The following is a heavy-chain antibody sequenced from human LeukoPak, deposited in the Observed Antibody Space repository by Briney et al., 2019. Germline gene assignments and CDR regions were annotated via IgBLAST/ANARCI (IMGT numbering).Heavy chain of an antibody. CDR3: ARGSVTTFLGYFDY. V-gene: IGHV1-69*06. D-gene: IGHD4-17*01. CDR1: GGTFSSYA. J-gene: IGHJ4*02. CDR2: IIPIFGTA. Sequence: GASVKVSCKASGGTFSSYAISGVRQAPGQGLEWMGGIIPIFGTANYAQKFQGRVTITADKSTSTAYMELSSLRSEDTAVYYCARGSVTTFLGYFDYWGQGTLVTVSS.